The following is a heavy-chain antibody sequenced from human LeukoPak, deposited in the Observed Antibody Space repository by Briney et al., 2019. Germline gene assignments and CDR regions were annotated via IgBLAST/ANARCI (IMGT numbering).Heavy chain of an antibody. CDR3: ARIKWPDYYYYGMDV. D-gene: IGHD5-12*01. Sequence: KPSETLSLTCAVYGGSFSGYYWSWIRQPPGKGLEWIGEINHSGSTNYNPSLKSRVTISVDTSKNQFSLKLSSVTAEDTAVYYCARIKWPDYYYYGMDVWGQGTTVTVSS. CDR2: INHSGST. J-gene: IGHJ6*02. CDR1: GGSFSGYY. V-gene: IGHV4-34*01.